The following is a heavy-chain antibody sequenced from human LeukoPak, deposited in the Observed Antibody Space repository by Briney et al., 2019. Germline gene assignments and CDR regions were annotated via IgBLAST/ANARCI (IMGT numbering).Heavy chain of an antibody. V-gene: IGHV3-21*01. D-gene: IGHD6-19*01. J-gene: IGHJ4*02. Sequence: GGSLRLSCAASGFAFSSYSMNWVRQAPGKGLEWVSSISSSSSYIYYADSVKGRFTISRDNAKNSLYLQMNSLRAEDTAVYYCARDLAVAGNYWGQGTLVTVSS. CDR3: ARDLAVAGNY. CDR2: ISSSSSYI. CDR1: GFAFSSYS.